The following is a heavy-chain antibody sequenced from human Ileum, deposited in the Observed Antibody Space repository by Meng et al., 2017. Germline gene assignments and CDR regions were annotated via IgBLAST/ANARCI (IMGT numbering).Heavy chain of an antibody. V-gene: IGHV3-21*01. J-gene: IGHJ4*02. D-gene: IGHD2-15*01. CDR2: ISSGSSSI. CDR1: GFTLSYFG. CDR3: ARDTLGADATNDY. Sequence: GESLKTSCAASGFTLSYFGMNWVRQAPGKELEWVSFISSGSSSIYYADSVKGRFTVSRENAKNSLTLQMNSLRVEDTAIYYCARDTLGADATNDYWGQGTLVTVSS.